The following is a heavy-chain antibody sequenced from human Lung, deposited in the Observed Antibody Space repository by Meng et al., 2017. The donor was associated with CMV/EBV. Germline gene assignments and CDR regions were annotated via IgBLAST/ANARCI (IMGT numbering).Heavy chain of an antibody. CDR2: IYYTGST. D-gene: IGHD3-3*01. V-gene: IGHV4-59*01. CDR1: GGSISSYF. Sequence: LXXTVSGGSISSYFWSWIRQPPGKGLEWIGYIYYTGSTNYNPSLKSRVTISVDTSKKQFSLKLSSVTAADTAVYYCARGRHFGVVTPGYWGQGTLVTVSS. J-gene: IGHJ4*02. CDR3: ARGRHFGVVTPGY.